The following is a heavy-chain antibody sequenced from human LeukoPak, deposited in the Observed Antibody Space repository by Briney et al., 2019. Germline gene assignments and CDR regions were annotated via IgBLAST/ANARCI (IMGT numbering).Heavy chain of an antibody. CDR1: GGTFSSYA. D-gene: IGHD2-15*01. CDR3: ASLISDGGY. CDR2: IIPILGIA. J-gene: IGHJ4*02. V-gene: IGHV1-69*04. Sequence: GASVKVSCKASGGTFSSYAISWVRQAPGQGLEWMGRIIPILGIANYAQKFQGRVTITADRSTSTAYMELSSLRSEDTAVYYCASLISDGGYWGQGTLVTVSS.